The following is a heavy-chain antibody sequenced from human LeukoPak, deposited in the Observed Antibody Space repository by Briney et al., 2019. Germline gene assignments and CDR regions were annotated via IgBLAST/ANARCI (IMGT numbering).Heavy chain of an antibody. D-gene: IGHD6-13*01. CDR1: GGSFSGYY. Sequence: SETLSLACAVYGGSFSGYYWSWIRQPPGKGLEWIGEINHSGSTNYNPSLKSRVTISVDTSKNQFSLRLSSVTAADTAVYYCARGPPRIAAAGVWYRYWGQGTLVTASS. V-gene: IGHV4-34*01. CDR3: ARGPPRIAAAGVWYRY. J-gene: IGHJ4*02. CDR2: INHSGST.